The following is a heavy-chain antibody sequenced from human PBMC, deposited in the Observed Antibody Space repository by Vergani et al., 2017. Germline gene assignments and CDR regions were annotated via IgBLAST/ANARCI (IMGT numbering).Heavy chain of an antibody. D-gene: IGHD2-15*01. CDR3: ARDSVEYCSGGSCYDFYFDY. Sequence: QVQLVQSGAEVKKPGASVKVSCKASGYTFTGYYMHWVRQAPGQGLEWMGWINPNSGGTNYAQKFQGRVTMTSDTSISTAYMELSRLRSDDTAVYYCARDSVEYCSGGSCYDFYFDYWGQGTLVTVSS. CDR2: INPNSGGT. CDR1: GYTFTGYY. V-gene: IGHV1-2*02. J-gene: IGHJ4*02.